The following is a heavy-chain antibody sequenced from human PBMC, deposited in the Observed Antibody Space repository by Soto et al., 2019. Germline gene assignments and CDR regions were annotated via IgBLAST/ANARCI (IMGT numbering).Heavy chain of an antibody. V-gene: IGHV3-21*01. CDR3: ARLAD. Sequence: GSLILPGEASDLNFSRVSMNWVRQVPGKGLEWFASISSGRSDTCYADSVKGRFIISRDNAQDSRFVTMNTMRHGGRSMYYCARLADWGPGTHVTFSS. CDR1: DLNFSRVS. J-gene: IGHJ4*01. CDR2: ISSGRSDT.